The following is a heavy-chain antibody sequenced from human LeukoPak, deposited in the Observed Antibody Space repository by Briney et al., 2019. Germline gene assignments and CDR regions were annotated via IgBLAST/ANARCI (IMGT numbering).Heavy chain of an antibody. CDR3: ATDFRRSDGATPWYFDL. Sequence: RRASVKVSCKASGGTFSSYAISWVRQAPGQGLGWMGGIIPIFGTANYAQKFQGRVTITADESTSTAYMELSSLRSEDTAVYYCATDFRRSDGATPWYFDLWGRGTLVTVSS. CDR1: GGTFSSYA. CDR2: IIPIFGTA. J-gene: IGHJ2*01. D-gene: IGHD4/OR15-4a*01. V-gene: IGHV1-69*13.